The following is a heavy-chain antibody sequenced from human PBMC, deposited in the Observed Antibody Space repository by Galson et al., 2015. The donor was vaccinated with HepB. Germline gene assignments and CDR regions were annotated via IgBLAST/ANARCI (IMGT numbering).Heavy chain of an antibody. J-gene: IGHJ3*02. CDR3: AKENQLLWDNHDAFDI. D-gene: IGHD2-2*01. CDR1: GFTFDDYA. V-gene: IGHV3-43D*03. Sequence: SLRLSCAASGFTFDDYAMHWVRQAPGKGLERVSLISWDGGSTYYADSVKGRFTISRDNSKNSLYLQMNSLRAEDTALYYCAKENQLLWDNHDAFDIWGQGTMVTVSS. CDR2: ISWDGGST.